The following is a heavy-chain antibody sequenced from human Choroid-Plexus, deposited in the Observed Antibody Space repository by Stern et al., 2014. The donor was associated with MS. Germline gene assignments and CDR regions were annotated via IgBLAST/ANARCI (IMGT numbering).Heavy chain of an antibody. D-gene: IGHD2/OR15-2a*01. CDR3: AKDRQYLTYFFDH. V-gene: IGHV3-30*18. CDR2: VSYDGSHK. J-gene: IGHJ5*02. Sequence: DQLVESGGGVVQPGRPLRLSCVASGFTLGSCAMPWVRKAPGKGLEGGAGVSYDGSHKYYADSVKGRFTISRDNSQNTLYMQMSSLRPEDTSVYYCAKDRQYLTYFFDHWGQGSLVTVSS. CDR1: GFTLGSCA.